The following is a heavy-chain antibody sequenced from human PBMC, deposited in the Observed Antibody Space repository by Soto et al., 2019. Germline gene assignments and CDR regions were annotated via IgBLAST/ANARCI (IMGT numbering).Heavy chain of an antibody. D-gene: IGHD6-6*01. CDR1: GYTFTSYG. J-gene: IGHJ5*02. CDR3: ARVVLAQSGSSFNWFDT. Sequence: ASVKVSCKASGYTFTSYGISWVRQAPGQGLEWMGWISAYNGNTNYAQKLQGRVTMTTDTSTSTAYMELRSLRSDDTAVYYCARVVLAQSGSSFNWFDTWGQGTLVTVSS. V-gene: IGHV1-18*01. CDR2: ISAYNGNT.